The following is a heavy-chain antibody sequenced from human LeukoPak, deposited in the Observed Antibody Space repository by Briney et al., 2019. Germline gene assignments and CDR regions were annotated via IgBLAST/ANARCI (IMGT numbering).Heavy chain of an antibody. J-gene: IGHJ4*02. D-gene: IGHD2-2*01. CDR3: ATGPTMPEPDTSPGLLYF. CDR1: GYSLTELS. CDR2: VDPESGAA. Sequence: ASVKVSCKVSGYSLTELSTHWVRQAPGKGLEWMGGVDPESGAAMYAQKLQGRVTMTEDTSTDTAYMELNSLTSDDTAVYYCATGPTMPEPDTSPGLLYFWGQGTLVTVSS. V-gene: IGHV1-24*01.